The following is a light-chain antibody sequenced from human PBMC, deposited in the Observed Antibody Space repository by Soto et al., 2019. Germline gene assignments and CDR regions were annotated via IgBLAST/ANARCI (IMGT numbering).Light chain of an antibody. CDR3: QKYNSAPPT. Sequence: DIQISQSPSTLSSSVVYILTITCLASQGISNYLCWYQQKPGRLPKLLLFGASTLQSGVPARFSGSGSGTDFTLTISSLQPEDVATYYCQKYNSAPPTFGQGTKVDIK. V-gene: IGKV1-27*01. J-gene: IGKJ1*01. CDR2: GAS. CDR1: QGISNY.